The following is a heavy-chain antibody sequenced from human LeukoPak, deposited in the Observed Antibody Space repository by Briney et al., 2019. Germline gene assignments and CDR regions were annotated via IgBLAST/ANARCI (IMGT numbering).Heavy chain of an antibody. D-gene: IGHD3-22*01. V-gene: IGHV4-39*01. J-gene: IGHJ4*02. Sequence: SETLSLTCTVSGDSISSSSYYWVWLRQPPGQGLEWIATIHYTGSTYYNPSVKSRVTISVDTSKNQFSLKLSSVTAADTAMYYCARYWGPYDNSGAYFDYWGQGTLVTVSS. CDR1: GDSISSSSYY. CDR2: IHYTGST. CDR3: ARYWGPYDNSGAYFDY.